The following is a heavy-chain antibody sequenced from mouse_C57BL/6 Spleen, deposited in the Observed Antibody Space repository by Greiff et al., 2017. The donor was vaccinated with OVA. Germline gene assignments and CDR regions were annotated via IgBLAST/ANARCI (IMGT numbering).Heavy chain of an antibody. Sequence: QVQLQQSGPELVKPGASVKISCKASGYAFSSSWMNWVKQRPGKGLEWIGRIYPGDGDTNYNGKFKGKATLTADKSSSTAYMQHSSLTSEDSAVYFCARVGSSYPYYFDYWGQGTTLTVSS. D-gene: IGHD1-1*01. CDR2: IYPGDGDT. CDR3: ARVGSSYPYYFDY. CDR1: GYAFSSSW. V-gene: IGHV1-82*01. J-gene: IGHJ2*01.